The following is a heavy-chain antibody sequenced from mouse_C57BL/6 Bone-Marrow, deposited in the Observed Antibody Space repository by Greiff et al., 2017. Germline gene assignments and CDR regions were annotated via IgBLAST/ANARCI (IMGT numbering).Heavy chain of an antibody. Sequence: LVESGAELVRPGASVKLSCTASGFNIKDDYMHWVKQRPEQGLEWIGWIDPENGDTEYASKFPGKATITADTSSNTAYLQLSSLTSEDTAVYYCTTPYYYGSSFPFDYWGQGTTRTVSS. CDR1: GFNIKDDY. CDR2: IDPENGDT. J-gene: IGHJ2*01. CDR3: TTPYYYGSSFPFDY. V-gene: IGHV14-4*01. D-gene: IGHD1-1*01.